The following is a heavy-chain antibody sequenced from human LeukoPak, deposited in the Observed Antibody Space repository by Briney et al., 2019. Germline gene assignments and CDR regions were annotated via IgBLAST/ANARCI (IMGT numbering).Heavy chain of an antibody. CDR2: ISSSSSYI. Sequence: GGSLRLSCAASGFTFSSYEMNWVRQAPGKGLEWVSSISSSSSYIYYADSVKGRFTISRDNAKNSLYLQMNSLRAEDTAVYYCARDVLGYSYGYDYWGQGTLVTVSS. D-gene: IGHD5-18*01. CDR1: GFTFSSYE. CDR3: ARDVLGYSYGYDY. J-gene: IGHJ4*02. V-gene: IGHV3-21*01.